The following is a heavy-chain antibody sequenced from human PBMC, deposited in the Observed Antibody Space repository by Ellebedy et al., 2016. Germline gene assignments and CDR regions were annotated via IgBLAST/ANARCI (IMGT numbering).Heavy chain of an antibody. CDR1: GYSFTSYW. CDR3: ARLPRESLQYVPIGAYFDY. V-gene: IGHV5-10-1*01. Sequence: GESLKISXKGSGYSFTSYWISWVRQMPGKGLEWMGRIDPSDSYTNYSPSFQGHVTISADKSISTAYLQWSSLKASDTAMYYCARLPRESLQYVPIGAYFDYWGQGTLSPSPQ. D-gene: IGHD3-10*01. J-gene: IGHJ4*02. CDR2: IDPSDSYT.